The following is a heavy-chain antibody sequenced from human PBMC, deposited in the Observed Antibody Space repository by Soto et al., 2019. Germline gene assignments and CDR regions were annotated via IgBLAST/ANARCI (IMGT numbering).Heavy chain of an antibody. CDR2: INHSGST. J-gene: IGHJ5*02. CDR1: GGSFSGYY. CDR3: ARGQERGIAAAGNWFDP. D-gene: IGHD6-13*01. Sequence: SETLSLTCAVYGGSFSGYYWSWIRQPPGKGLEWIGEINHSGSTNYNPSLKSRVTISVDTSKNQFSLKLSSVTAADTAVYYCARGQERGIAAAGNWFDPWGQGTLVTVSS. V-gene: IGHV4-34*01.